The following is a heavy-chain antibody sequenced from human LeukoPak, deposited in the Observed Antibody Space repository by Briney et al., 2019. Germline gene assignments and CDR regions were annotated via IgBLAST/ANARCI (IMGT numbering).Heavy chain of an antibody. CDR1: GYPFTRYY. D-gene: IGHD6-19*01. V-gene: IGHV1-2*02. CDR3: ARGFSSGWSEGAFDI. CDR2: INPNSGGT. J-gene: IGHJ3*02. Sequence: GASVKVSCKASGYPFTRYYIHWVRQAPGQGLEWMGWINPNSGGTNYAQKFQGRVTMTRDTSISTAYMELSRLRSDDTAVYYCARGFSSGWSEGAFDIWGQGTMVTVSS.